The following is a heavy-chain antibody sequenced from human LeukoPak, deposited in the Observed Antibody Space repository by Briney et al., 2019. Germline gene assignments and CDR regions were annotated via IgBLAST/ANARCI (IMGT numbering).Heavy chain of an antibody. V-gene: IGHV1-69*13. Sequence: SVKVSCKASGGTFSSYAISWVRQAPGQGLEWMGGIIPIFGTANYAQKFQGRVTITADESTSTAYMGLSSLRSEDTAVYYCARHRVPGYSYGYFDYWGQGTLVTVSS. J-gene: IGHJ4*02. CDR2: IIPIFGTA. D-gene: IGHD5-18*01. CDR1: GGTFSSYA. CDR3: ARHRVPGYSYGYFDY.